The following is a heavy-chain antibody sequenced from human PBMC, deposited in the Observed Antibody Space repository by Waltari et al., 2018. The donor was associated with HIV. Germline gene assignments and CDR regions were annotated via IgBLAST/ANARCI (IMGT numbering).Heavy chain of an antibody. D-gene: IGHD3-16*01. Sequence: QVRLQQSGPGLMKTSQTLSHPCDISSDRLSSTTAAWNWVRRSPSRGFEWLGKTYYRSEWRFDYAGSMKGRLSISVDIAMNQFSLHLTSLIPDDTATYYCVRDSYGFDIWGQGNPV. CDR1: SDRLSSTTAA. CDR3: VRDSYGFDI. CDR2: TYYRSEWRF. J-gene: IGHJ5*02. V-gene: IGHV6-1*02.